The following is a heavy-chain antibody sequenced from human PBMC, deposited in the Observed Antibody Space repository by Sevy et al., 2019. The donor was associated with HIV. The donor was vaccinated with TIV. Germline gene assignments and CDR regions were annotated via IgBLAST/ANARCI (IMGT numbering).Heavy chain of an antibody. D-gene: IGHD3-22*01. CDR3: ASTRDYYDSSGYYFDY. V-gene: IGHV1-24*01. CDR2: FDPEDGKT. Sequence: ASVKVSCKVSGYTLTELSIHWVRQAPGKGLEWLVTFDPEDGKTIYAQNFQGRVTMTEDTSTDTTYMELSSLRSEDTVVYYCASTRDYYDSSGYYFDYWGQGTLVTVSS. CDR1: GYTLTELS. J-gene: IGHJ4*02.